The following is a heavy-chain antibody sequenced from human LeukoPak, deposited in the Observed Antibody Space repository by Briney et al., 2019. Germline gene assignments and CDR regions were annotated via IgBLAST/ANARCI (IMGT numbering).Heavy chain of an antibody. D-gene: IGHD3-22*01. Sequence: GGSLRLSCAASGFTFSNYEMNWVRQAPGKGLEWVSYISSSGSPIYYADSVKGRFTISRDNAKNTLYLQMDSLRAEDTAVYYCARMYYHDSSGYYWAPDYWGQGTLVTVSS. CDR1: GFTFSNYE. V-gene: IGHV3-48*03. CDR3: ARMYYHDSSGYYWAPDY. J-gene: IGHJ4*02. CDR2: ISSSGSPI.